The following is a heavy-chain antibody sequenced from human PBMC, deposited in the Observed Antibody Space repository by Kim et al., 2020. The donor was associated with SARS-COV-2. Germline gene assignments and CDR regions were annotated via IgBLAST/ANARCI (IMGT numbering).Heavy chain of an antibody. D-gene: IGHD6-13*01. V-gene: IGHV3-33*01. CDR2: IWYDGSNK. CDR3: ARLGEREQLGGWFDP. J-gene: IGHJ5*02. Sequence: GGSLRLSCAASGFTFSSYGMHWVRQAPGKGLEWVAVIWYDGSNKYYADSVKGRFTISRDNSKNTLYLQMNSLRAEDTAVYYCARLGEREQLGGWFDPWGQGTLVTVSS. CDR1: GFTFSSYG.